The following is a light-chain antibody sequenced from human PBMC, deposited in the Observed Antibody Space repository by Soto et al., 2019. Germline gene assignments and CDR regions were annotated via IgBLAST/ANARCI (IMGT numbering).Light chain of an antibody. CDR2: GAS. V-gene: IGKV1-33*01. J-gene: IGKJ4*01. CDR1: QDISDY. Sequence: DIQMTQSPSSLSASVGDRVTITCQASQDISDYLSWYHQKPGKAPKLLIYGASNLEPGVPSRFSGSGSGTEFTFTIRSLQPEDIATYYCQHYDNLPLTFGGGTKVEIK. CDR3: QHYDNLPLT.